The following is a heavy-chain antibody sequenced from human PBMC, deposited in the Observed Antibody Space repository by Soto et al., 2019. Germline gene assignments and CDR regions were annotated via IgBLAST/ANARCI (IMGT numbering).Heavy chain of an antibody. CDR2: IIPIFGTA. CDR3: AGEERGGYYYYGMDV. Sequence: SVKLSCKASGVTFSSYAISWVRQAPRQGLEWMGGIIPIFGTANYAQKFQGRVTITADESTSTAYMELSSLRSEDTAVYYCAGEERGGYYYYGMDVWGQGTTVTVSS. V-gene: IGHV1-69*13. J-gene: IGHJ6*02. D-gene: IGHD1-26*01. CDR1: GVTFSSYA.